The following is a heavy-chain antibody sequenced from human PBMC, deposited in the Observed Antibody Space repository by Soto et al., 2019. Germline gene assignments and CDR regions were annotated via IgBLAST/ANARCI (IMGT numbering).Heavy chain of an antibody. CDR1: GFTFDDYA. V-gene: IGHV3-9*01. J-gene: IGHJ4*02. CDR3: AKDTYIMVGGTHIDF. D-gene: IGHD1-26*01. CDR2: ISWNGDSS. Sequence: EVHLVESGGGLGQPGRSLRLSCVASGFTFDDYAMHWVRQAPGKGLEWVSGISWNGDSSGYADSVKGRFTISRDNAKNSLCLQMNSLRADDTALYFCAKDTYIMVGGTHIDFWGRGTLVTVSS.